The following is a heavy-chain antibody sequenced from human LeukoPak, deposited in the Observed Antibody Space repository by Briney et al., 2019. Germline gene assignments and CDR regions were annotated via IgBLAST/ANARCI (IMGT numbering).Heavy chain of an antibody. CDR1: GFTFYDYG. CDR2: LNWNGDNT. J-gene: IGHJ4*02. D-gene: IGHD3-10*01. V-gene: IGHV3-20*04. CDR3: ARDRYYGSGSQKPFDY. Sequence: GGSLRLSCAASGFTFYDYGMSWVRQAPGKGLEWVSGLNWNGDNTGYADSVKGRFTISRDNAKNSLYLQMNSLRAEDTALYYCARDRYYGSGSQKPFDYWGQGTLVTVSS.